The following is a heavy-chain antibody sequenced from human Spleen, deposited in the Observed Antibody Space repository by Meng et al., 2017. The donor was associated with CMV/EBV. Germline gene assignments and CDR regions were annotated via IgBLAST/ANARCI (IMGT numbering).Heavy chain of an antibody. CDR3: ARAKGDSSSSPYYFDY. J-gene: IGHJ4*02. Sequence: QVQLGQSGVEVRRPGPSVKVSCKASGGTFSSYAISWVRQAPGQGLEWMGGIIPIFGTANYAQKFQGRVTITADESTSTAYMELSSLRSEDTAVYYCARAKGDSSSSPYYFDYWGQGTLVTVSS. CDR2: IIPIFGTA. V-gene: IGHV1-69*12. D-gene: IGHD6-6*01. CDR1: GGTFSSYA.